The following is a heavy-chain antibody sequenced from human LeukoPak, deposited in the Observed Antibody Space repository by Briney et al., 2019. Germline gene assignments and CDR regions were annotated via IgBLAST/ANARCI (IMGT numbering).Heavy chain of an antibody. V-gene: IGHV1-3*01. D-gene: IGHD3-9*01. J-gene: IGHJ4*02. CDR1: GYTFTSYA. CDR3: ARGYHDILTGYSTVGPDY. Sequence: ASVKVSCKASGYTFTSYAMHWVRQAPGQRLEWMGWINAGNGNTKYSQKFQGRVTITRDTSASTAYMELSSLRSEDTAVYYCARGYHDILTGYSTVGPDYWGQGTLVTVSS. CDR2: INAGNGNT.